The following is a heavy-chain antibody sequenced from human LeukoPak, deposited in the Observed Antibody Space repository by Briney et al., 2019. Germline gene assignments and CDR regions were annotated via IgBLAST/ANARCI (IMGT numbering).Heavy chain of an antibody. D-gene: IGHD3-10*01. J-gene: IGHJ1*01. CDR2: IYPGDSDT. CDR1: GYSFPSNW. Sequence: PRESLRISCKGSGYSFPSNWIGWVRQMPGKGLEWMGIIYPGDSDTRYCPSFQGQVTISADKSISTAYLHWSSLKASDTAIYYCATYAGSSSKYFQHWGQGTLVTVSS. CDR3: ATYAGSSSKYFQH. V-gene: IGHV5-51*01.